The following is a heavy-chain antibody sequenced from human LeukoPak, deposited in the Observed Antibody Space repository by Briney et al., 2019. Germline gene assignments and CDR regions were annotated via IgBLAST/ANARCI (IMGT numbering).Heavy chain of an antibody. D-gene: IGHD1-26*01. CDR3: AKDAVGATTDYFDY. CDR1: GFTFSFYT. V-gene: IGHV3-21*04. J-gene: IGHJ4*02. CDR2: ISTSGGYM. Sequence: GGSLRLSCAASGFTFSFYTMNWVRQAPGKGLEWVSSISTSGGYMFYADSVKGRFTISRDNAQNSLYLQMNSLRAEDTALYYCAKDAVGATTDYFDYWGQGTLVTVSS.